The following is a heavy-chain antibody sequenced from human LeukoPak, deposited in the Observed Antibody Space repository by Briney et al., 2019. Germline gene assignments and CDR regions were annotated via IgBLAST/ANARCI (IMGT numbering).Heavy chain of an antibody. J-gene: IGHJ4*02. D-gene: IGHD3-16*01. CDR3: ARDFGGVDY. V-gene: IGHV4-39*07. CDR1: GGSISSSSYY. Sequence: SETLSLTCTVSGGSISSSSYYWGWLRQPPGKGLEWIGSIYYSGSTYYNPSLKSRVTISVDTSKNRFSLKLSSVTAAGTAVYYCARDFGGVDYWGQGTLVTVSS. CDR2: IYYSGST.